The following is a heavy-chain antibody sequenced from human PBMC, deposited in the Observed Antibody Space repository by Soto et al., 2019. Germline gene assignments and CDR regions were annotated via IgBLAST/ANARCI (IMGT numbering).Heavy chain of an antibody. CDR1: GFTPSRLS. V-gene: IGHV3-48*01. J-gene: IGHJ4*02. Sequence: EVQLVQSGGALVQPGGSLRLSCAASGFTPSRLSMNWVRQAPGKGLEWISYINSAGSIIYYADSVKGRFTISRDNAKNSLYLQMNSLRAEDTAVYYCATRGSGSYYDYWGQGNLVTVPS. CDR3: ATRGSGSYYDY. D-gene: IGHD1-26*01. CDR2: INSAGSII.